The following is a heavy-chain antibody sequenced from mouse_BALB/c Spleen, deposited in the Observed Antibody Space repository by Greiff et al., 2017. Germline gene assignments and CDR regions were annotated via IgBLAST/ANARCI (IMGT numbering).Heavy chain of an antibody. V-gene: IGHV1S81*02. CDR1: GYTFTSYW. CDR3: AREEAILYYFDY. CDR2: INPSNGRT. J-gene: IGHJ2*01. D-gene: IGHD1-1*02. Sequence: QVQLQQPGAELVKPGASVKLSCKASGYTFTSYWMHWVKQRPGQGLEWIGEINPSNGRTNYNEKFKSKATLTVDKSSSTAYMQLSSLTAEDSAVYYCAREEAILYYFDYWGQGTTLTVSA.